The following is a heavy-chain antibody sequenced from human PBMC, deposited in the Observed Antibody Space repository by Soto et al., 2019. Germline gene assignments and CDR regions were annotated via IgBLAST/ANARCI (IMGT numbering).Heavy chain of an antibody. CDR3: AKGMTPVTTFPFDI. Sequence: EVQLLESGGGLVQPGGSLRLSCAASGFTFSSYAMSWVRQAPGKGLEWVSAISGSGVGTYYADSVKGRFTISRDNSKNTLSLQMISLRAEDTAVYYCAKGMTPVTTFPFDIWGQGTMVSVSS. CDR1: GFTFSSYA. V-gene: IGHV3-23*01. CDR2: ISGSGVGT. J-gene: IGHJ3*02. D-gene: IGHD4-17*01.